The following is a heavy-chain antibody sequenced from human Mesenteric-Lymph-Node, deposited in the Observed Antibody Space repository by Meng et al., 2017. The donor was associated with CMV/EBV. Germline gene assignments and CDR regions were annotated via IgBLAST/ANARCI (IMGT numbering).Heavy chain of an antibody. CDR3: ARESIAARELFYYGMDV. J-gene: IGHJ6*02. V-gene: IGHV3-30-3*01. D-gene: IGHD6-6*01. CDR1: GSTFSSYA. CDR2: ISYDGNNK. Sequence: GGSLRLSCAASGSTFSSYAMHWVRQAPGKGLDWVAVISYDGNNKYYADSVKGRFTISRDNSKKTLYLQMNSLRPEDTAVYFCARESIAARELFYYGMDVWGQGTTVTVSS.